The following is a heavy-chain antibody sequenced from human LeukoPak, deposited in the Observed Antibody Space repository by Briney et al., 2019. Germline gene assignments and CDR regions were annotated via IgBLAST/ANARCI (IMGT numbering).Heavy chain of an antibody. V-gene: IGHV3-21*01. D-gene: IGHD3-22*01. J-gene: IGHJ4*02. CDR2: ISSRSSYI. CDR3: ARDRGRYDSSGYYYEGYFDY. Sequence: GGPLRLSCAASGFTFSSYSMNWVRQAPGKGLEWVSCISSRSSYIYYADSVKGRFTISRDNAKNSLYLQMNSLRAEDTAVYYCARDRGRYDSSGYYYEGYFDYWGQGTLVTVSS. CDR1: GFTFSSYS.